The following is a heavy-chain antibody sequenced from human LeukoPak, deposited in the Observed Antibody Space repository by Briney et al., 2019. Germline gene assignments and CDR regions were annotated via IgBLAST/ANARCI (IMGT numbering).Heavy chain of an antibody. CDR2: IYYSGST. J-gene: IGHJ4*02. V-gene: IGHV4-39*01. CDR1: GFTFSSYW. D-gene: IGHD6-19*01. Sequence: PGGSLRLSCAASGFTFSSYWMSWVRQAPGKGLEWIGSIYYSGSTYYNPSLKSRVTISVDTSKNQFSLKLSSVTAADAAVYYCARLTSGWSFHYWGQGTLVTVSS. CDR3: ARLTSGWSFHY.